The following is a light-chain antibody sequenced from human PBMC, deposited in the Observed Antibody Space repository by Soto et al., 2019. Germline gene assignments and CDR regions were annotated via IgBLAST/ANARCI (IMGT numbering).Light chain of an antibody. Sequence: QSVLTQPASVSGSPGQSITISCTGTSSDVGGYNYVSWYQQHPGKAPKLMIYEVSNRPSGVSNRFSGSKSGNTASLTISGLQAEDEADYYCAAWDDSLSGPYVFGTGTKVTVL. CDR2: EVS. J-gene: IGLJ1*01. V-gene: IGLV2-14*01. CDR3: AAWDDSLSGPYV. CDR1: SSDVGGYNY.